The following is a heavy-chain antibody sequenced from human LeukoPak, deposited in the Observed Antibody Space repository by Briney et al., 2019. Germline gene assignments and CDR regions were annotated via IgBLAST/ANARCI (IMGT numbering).Heavy chain of an antibody. D-gene: IGHD3-3*01. V-gene: IGHV1-46*01. CDR3: ASGFYYFEY. CDR2: INPSGSST. Sequence: ASLKVSCKGSGDTFSRYYMHWVRQAPGQGLEWMGIINPSGSSTRNAQKFQGRVTLTRDTSTSTVSMELSSLSSDDTAVYFCASGFYYFEYWGQGTLVTVSP. CDR1: GDTFSRYY. J-gene: IGHJ4*02.